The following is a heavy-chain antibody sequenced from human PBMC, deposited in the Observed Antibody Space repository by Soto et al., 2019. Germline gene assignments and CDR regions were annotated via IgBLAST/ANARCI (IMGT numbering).Heavy chain of an antibody. CDR1: GGSISSSSYY. V-gene: IGHV4-39*01. CDR3: ARRRIAYYGSGSEDWYFDL. D-gene: IGHD3-10*01. CDR2: IYYSGST. Sequence: QLLESGPGLVKPSETLSLTCTVSGGSISSSSYYWGWIRQPPGKGLEWIGSIYYSGSTYYNPSLKSRVTISVDTSKNQFSLKLSSVTAADTAVYYCARRRIAYYGSGSEDWYFDLWGRGTLVTVSS. J-gene: IGHJ2*01.